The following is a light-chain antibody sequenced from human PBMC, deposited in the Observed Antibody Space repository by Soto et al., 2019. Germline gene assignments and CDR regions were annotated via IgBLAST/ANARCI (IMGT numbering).Light chain of an antibody. Sequence: DIQMTQSPSSLSASVGDRVTITCRASQSISSYLNWYRQKPGKAPKLLIYAASSLQSGVPSRFSGSGSGTDFTLTISSLQPEDFATYYCQQSYSTVTFGGGTKVEIK. V-gene: IGKV1-39*01. CDR1: QSISSY. J-gene: IGKJ4*01. CDR2: AAS. CDR3: QQSYSTVT.